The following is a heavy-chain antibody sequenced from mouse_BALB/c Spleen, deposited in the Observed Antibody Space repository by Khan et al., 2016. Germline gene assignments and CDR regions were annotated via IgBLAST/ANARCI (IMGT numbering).Heavy chain of an antibody. J-gene: IGHJ3*01. CDR2: IRLKSDNYAT. Sequence: EVKLEESGGGLVQPGGSMKLSCVASGFTFSRHWLSWVRQSPDKGLEWFAEIRLKSDNYATHYAESVKGKFTISRDDSKSRLYLQMNSLRAEDTGSYYCTDLAWFAYWGQGTLVTVSA. CDR3: TDLAWFAY. V-gene: IGHV6-3*01. CDR1: GFTFSRHW.